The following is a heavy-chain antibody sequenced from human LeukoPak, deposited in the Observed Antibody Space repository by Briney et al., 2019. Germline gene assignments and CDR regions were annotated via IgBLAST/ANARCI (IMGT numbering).Heavy chain of an antibody. D-gene: IGHD3-10*01. V-gene: IGHV4-34*01. Sequence: SETLSLTCAVYGGSFSGYYWRWIRQPPRKGLEWIGEINHSGSTNYNPSLKSRVTISVDTSKNQFSLKLSSVTAADTAVYYCARGVRYYGSGSYYSTPLFDYWGQGTLVTVSS. CDR3: ARGVRYYGSGSYYSTPLFDY. J-gene: IGHJ4*02. CDR1: GGSFSGYY. CDR2: INHSGST.